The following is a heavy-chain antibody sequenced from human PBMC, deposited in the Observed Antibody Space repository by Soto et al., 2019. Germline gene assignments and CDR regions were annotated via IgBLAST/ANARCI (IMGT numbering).Heavy chain of an antibody. V-gene: IGHV1-18*01. CDR2: ISTYNGNT. CDR1: GYTFTSYG. CDR3: ARAPLYYDFWSGLESDY. D-gene: IGHD3-3*01. J-gene: IGHJ4*02. Sequence: QVQLVQSGAEVKKPGASVKVSCKASGYTFTSYGISWVRQAPGQRLEWMGWISTYNGNTIYAQMLQGRVTLTTDTSTTTAYMELRSLRSAATAVYYCARAPLYYDFWSGLESDYWGQGTLVTVSS.